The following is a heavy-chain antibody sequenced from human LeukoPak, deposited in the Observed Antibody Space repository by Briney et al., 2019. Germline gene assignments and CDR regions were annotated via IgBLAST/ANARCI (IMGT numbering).Heavy chain of an antibody. J-gene: IGHJ4*02. Sequence: PGGSLRLSCSASGFTFRNYAMSWVRQAPGKGLEWVSTISGRGGSIYYADSLKGRFTISRDYSMNTLFLQMNSLRAEDTAVYYCAKDWDYYDSGAYYYFDYWGQGTLVTVSS. CDR2: ISGRGGSI. CDR3: AKDWDYYDSGAYYYFDY. D-gene: IGHD3-22*01. CDR1: GFTFRNYA. V-gene: IGHV3-23*01.